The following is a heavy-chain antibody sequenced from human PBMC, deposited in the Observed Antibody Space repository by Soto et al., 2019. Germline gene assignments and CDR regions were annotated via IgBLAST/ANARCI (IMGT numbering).Heavy chain of an antibody. CDR1: NESIGNYY. CDR3: ARGGVMVTDNWLDP. D-gene: IGHD2-21*02. J-gene: IGHJ5*02. Sequence: QVHLHESGPGLVKPSETLSLICTVSNESIGNYYWNWIRQSPGKGLEGIGYISYPGTTNHNPSLNGRVAILLATSKKQFSLTPDSVTAADTAVYFCARGGVMVTDNWLDPWGQGTLVIVSS. V-gene: IGHV4-59*08. CDR2: ISYPGTT.